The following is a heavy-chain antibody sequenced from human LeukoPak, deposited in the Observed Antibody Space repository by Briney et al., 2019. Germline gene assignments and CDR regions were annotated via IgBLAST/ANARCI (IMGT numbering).Heavy chain of an antibody. CDR1: GFTFSGCA. CDR3: ARGTVLLWFGVDY. J-gene: IGHJ4*02. CDR2: ISYDGSNK. V-gene: IGHV3-30*04. Sequence: GGSLRLSCAASGFTFSGCAMHWVRQTPGKGLEWVAIISYDGSNKYYADSVKGRFTISRDNAKNTLYLEMNSLRTEDTAVYYCARGTVLLWFGVDYWGQGTLVTVSS. D-gene: IGHD3-10*01.